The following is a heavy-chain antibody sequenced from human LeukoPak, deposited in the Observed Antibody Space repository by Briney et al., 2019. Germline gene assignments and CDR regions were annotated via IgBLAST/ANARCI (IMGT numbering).Heavy chain of an antibody. CDR1: GLTFSNHA. CDR3: AKVTGTTNY. CDR2: ISGRDEST. V-gene: IGHV3-23*01. Sequence: GGSLRLSCAVSGLTFSNHALSWVRQAPGKGLEWVPAISGRDESTYYADSVKGRFTISRDNSKSTLYLQMSSLRAEDTAVYHCAKVTGTTNYWGQGTLVTVSS. D-gene: IGHD1-1*01. J-gene: IGHJ4*02.